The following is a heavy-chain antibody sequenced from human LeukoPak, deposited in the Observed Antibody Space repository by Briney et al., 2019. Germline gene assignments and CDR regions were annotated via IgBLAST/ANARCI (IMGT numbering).Heavy chain of an antibody. D-gene: IGHD6-19*01. J-gene: IGHJ6*02. CDR2: INAGNGNT. CDR1: GYTFTSYA. V-gene: IGHV1-3*01. Sequence: ASVKVSCKASGYTFTSYAMHWVRQAPGQRLEWMGWINAGNGNTKYSQKFQGRVTITRNTSASTAYMELSSLRSEDTAVYYCARDDLDSSGPFYYYYGMDVWGQGTTVTVSS. CDR3: ARDDLDSSGPFYYYYGMDV.